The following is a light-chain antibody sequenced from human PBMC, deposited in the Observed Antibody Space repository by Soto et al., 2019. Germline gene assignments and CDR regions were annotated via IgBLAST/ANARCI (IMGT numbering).Light chain of an antibody. CDR1: QSVSSSY. Sequence: VLTQSPGTLSLSPGERATLSCRASQSVSSSYLAWYQQKPGQAPRLLIYGASSRATGIPDRFSGSGSGTDFTLTISRLEPEDFAVYYCQQYGSSPRTFGQGTRLEIK. CDR2: GAS. CDR3: QQYGSSPRT. J-gene: IGKJ5*01. V-gene: IGKV3-20*01.